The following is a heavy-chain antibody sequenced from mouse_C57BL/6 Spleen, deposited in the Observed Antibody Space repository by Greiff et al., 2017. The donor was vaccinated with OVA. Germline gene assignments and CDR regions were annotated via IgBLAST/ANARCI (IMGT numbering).Heavy chain of an antibody. D-gene: IGHD2-1*01. V-gene: IGHV1-64*01. J-gene: IGHJ1*03. CDR2: IHPNSGST. CDR1: GYTFTSYW. Sequence: VQLQQSGAELVKPGASVKLSCKASGYTFTSYWMHWVKQRPGQGLEWIGMIHPNSGSTNYNEKFKSKATLTVDKSSSTAYMQLSSLTSEDSAVYYCARNGNYGGYWYFDVWGTGTTVTVSS. CDR3: ARNGNYGGYWYFDV.